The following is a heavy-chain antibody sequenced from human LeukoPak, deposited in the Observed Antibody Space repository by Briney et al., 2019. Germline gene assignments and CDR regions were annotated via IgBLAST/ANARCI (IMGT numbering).Heavy chain of an antibody. V-gene: IGHV3-30*04. CDR1: GFTFSSYA. CDR2: ISYDGSNK. Sequence: GRSLRLSCAASGFTFSSYAMHWVRQAPGKGLEWVAVISYDGSNKYYADSVKGRFTTSRDNSKNTLYLQMNSLRAEDTAVYYCAKDTITMVRGVIDYWGQGTLVTVSS. J-gene: IGHJ4*02. D-gene: IGHD3-10*01. CDR3: AKDTITMVRGVIDY.